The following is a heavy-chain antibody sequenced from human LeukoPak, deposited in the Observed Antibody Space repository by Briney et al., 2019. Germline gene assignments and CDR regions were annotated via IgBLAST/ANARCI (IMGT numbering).Heavy chain of an antibody. Sequence: SGGTLRLSCAASGFTCSCYGMSWIRQDPGRGLEWVSYISSSGNTTYHADSVKGRFTISRDNAKNSLYLQMSSLRAEDTAVYYCARDGGSSWYFDYWGQGTLVTVSS. J-gene: IGHJ4*02. V-gene: IGHV3-11*04. CDR3: ARDGGSSWYFDY. D-gene: IGHD6-13*01. CDR1: GFTCSCYG. CDR2: ISSSGNTT.